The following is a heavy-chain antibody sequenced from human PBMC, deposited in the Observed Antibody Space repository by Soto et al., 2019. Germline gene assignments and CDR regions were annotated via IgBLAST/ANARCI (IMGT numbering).Heavy chain of an antibody. J-gene: IGHJ4*02. CDR2: ISGSGGST. CDR1: GFTFSSYA. CDR3: AKIPPPIAAAGTDYFDY. Sequence: GGSLRLSCAASGFTFSSYAMSWVRQAPGKGLEWVSAISGSGGSTYYADSVKGRFTISRDNSKNTLYLQMNSLRAEDTAVYYCAKIPPPIAAAGTDYFDYWGQGTLVTVSS. D-gene: IGHD6-13*01. V-gene: IGHV3-23*01.